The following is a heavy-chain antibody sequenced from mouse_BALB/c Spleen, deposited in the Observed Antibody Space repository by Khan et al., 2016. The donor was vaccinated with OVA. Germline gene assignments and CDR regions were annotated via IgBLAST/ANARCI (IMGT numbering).Heavy chain of an antibody. CDR1: GYTFTNYG. V-gene: IGHV9-1*02. Sequence: QIQLVQSGPELKKPGETVKISCKASGYTFTNYGMNWVKQAPGKGLKWMGWINTYTGEPTYTDDFKGRFAFSLETYASTAYLQLNNLNSDDIATYCCARGASYCYFDVCGAGTTVTVSS. J-gene: IGHJ1*01. CDR2: INTYTGEP. CDR3: ARGASYCYFDV.